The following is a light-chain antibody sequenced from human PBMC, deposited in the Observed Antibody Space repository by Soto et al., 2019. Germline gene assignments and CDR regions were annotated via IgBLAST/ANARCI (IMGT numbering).Light chain of an antibody. V-gene: IGKV3-11*01. CDR3: QQRSNWPRLT. CDR1: QNVSSY. Sequence: EIVLTQSPATLSLSPGERATPSCRASQNVSSYLAWYQQKPGQAPRLLIYDASNRAIGIPARFSGSGSGTDFTLTISSLQPEDFAVYFCQQRSNWPRLTFGGGTKVEI. CDR2: DAS. J-gene: IGKJ4*01.